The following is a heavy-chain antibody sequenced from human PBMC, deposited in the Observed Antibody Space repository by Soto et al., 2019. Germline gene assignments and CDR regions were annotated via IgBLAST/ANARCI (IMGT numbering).Heavy chain of an antibody. V-gene: IGHV1-69*01. CDR2: IIPIFGTA. Sequence: QVQLVQSGAEVKKPGSSVKVSCKASGGTFSSYAISWVRQAPGQGIEWMGGIIPIFGTANYAQKFQGRVTMTADESTSTAYMELSSLRSEDTAVYYCARGSSGSYYYYYGMDVWGQGTTVTVSS. J-gene: IGHJ6*02. CDR3: ARGSSGSYYYYYGMDV. D-gene: IGHD6-19*01. CDR1: GGTFSSYA.